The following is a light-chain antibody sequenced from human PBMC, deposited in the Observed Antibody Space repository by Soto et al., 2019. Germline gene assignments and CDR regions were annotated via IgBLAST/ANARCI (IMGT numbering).Light chain of an antibody. J-gene: IGKJ4*01. CDR1: RSLLHSNGYNY. CDR3: MQSLQNLPT. Sequence: DIVLTQSPLSLPVTPGEPASISCRSSRSLLHSNGYNYLDWYLQKPGQSPQLLIYLGSNRASGVPDRFSGSGSGTDFTLEISRVEAEDVGVYYCMQSLQNLPTFGGGTKVDIK. CDR2: LGS. V-gene: IGKV2-28*01.